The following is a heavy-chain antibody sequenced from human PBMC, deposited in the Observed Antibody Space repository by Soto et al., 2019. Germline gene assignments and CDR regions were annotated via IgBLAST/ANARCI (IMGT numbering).Heavy chain of an antibody. CDR3: ANPSRGWWYFDY. J-gene: IGHJ4*02. CDR2: ISGSGGST. D-gene: IGHD6-19*01. CDR1: GFTFSSYA. Sequence: GGSLRLSCAASGFTFSSYAMSWVRQAPGKGLEWVSAISGSGGSTYYADSVKGRFTISRDNSKNTLYLQMNSLRAEDTAVYYCANPSRGWWYFDYWGQGTLVTVSS. V-gene: IGHV3-23*01.